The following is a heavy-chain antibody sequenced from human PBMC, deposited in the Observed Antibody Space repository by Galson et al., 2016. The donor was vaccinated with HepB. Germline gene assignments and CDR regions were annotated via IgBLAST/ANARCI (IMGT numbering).Heavy chain of an antibody. V-gene: IGHV5-51*01. CDR3: ARQRGVGGGYLDS. CDR1: GYGFTSYW. J-gene: IGHJ4*02. CDR2: IYPGDSET. Sequence: QSGAEVKKPGESLKISCKGSGYGFTSYWLGWVRQMPGKGLEWMGVIYPGDSETTYSPSFRGQVTMSVDKSISTAYLQWSSLNASDSAMYFCARQRGVGGGYLDSWGQGTVVTVA. D-gene: IGHD4-23*01.